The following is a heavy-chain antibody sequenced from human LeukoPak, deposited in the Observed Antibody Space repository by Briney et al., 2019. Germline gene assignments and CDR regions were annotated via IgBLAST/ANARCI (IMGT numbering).Heavy chain of an antibody. Sequence: GGSLRLSCAASGFTFSDYYMTWIRRAPGKGLEWVSYISSSSGFTKYADSVRGRFTISRDNAKNSLYLQMNTLRVDDTAVYYCARGSPPGDWGQGTLVTASS. V-gene: IGHV3-11*05. CDR1: GFTFSDYY. CDR3: ARGSPPGD. CDR2: ISSSSGFT. J-gene: IGHJ4*02. D-gene: IGHD3-16*01.